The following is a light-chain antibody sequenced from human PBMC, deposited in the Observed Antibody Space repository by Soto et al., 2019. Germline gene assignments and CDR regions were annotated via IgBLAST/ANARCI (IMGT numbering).Light chain of an antibody. CDR1: QSVTSNF. Sequence: GERATLSCRASQSVTSNFLTWYQQKSGQAPRLPIYGASNRATGIPDRFSGSGSGTEFTLTISRLEPEDFAVYYCQRYDNSPPTYTFGQGTRLEIK. J-gene: IGKJ5*01. CDR2: GAS. CDR3: QRYDNSPPTYT. V-gene: IGKV3-20*01.